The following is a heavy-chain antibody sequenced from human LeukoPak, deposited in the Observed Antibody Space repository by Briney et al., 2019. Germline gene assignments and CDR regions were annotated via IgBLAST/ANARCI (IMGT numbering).Heavy chain of an antibody. D-gene: IGHD3-10*01. J-gene: IGHJ4*02. Sequence: PGGSLRLSCAASGFTFSSYGMHWVRQAPGKGLEWVAFIRYDGSNKYYADSVKGRFTISRDNSKNTLYLQMNSLRAEDTAVYYCARDPLITMVRGVIIGYFDYWGQGTLVTVSS. CDR2: IRYDGSNK. CDR3: ARDPLITMVRGVIIGYFDY. V-gene: IGHV3-30*02. CDR1: GFTFSSYG.